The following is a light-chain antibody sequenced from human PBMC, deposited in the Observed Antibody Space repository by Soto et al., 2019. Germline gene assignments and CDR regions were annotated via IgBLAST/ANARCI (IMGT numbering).Light chain of an antibody. CDR1: RSISNW. V-gene: IGKV1-33*01. CDR3: QQYENLPIT. CDR2: DAS. Sequence: DIQMTQSPSSLSASVGDRVTITCRASRSISNWLAWYQQRPGIAPKLLIFDASNLETGVPSRFSGSGSGTDFTFTISSLQAEDIATYYCQQYENLPITFGQGTRLEI. J-gene: IGKJ5*01.